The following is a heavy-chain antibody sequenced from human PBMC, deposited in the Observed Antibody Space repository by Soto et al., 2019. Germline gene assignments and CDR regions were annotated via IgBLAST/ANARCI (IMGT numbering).Heavy chain of an antibody. CDR2: IYYSGST. CDR1: GGSISSSSYY. CDR3: ARPALYCTNGVCGRGWFDP. Sequence: NPSETLSLTCTVSGGSISSSSYYWGWIRQPPGKGLEWIGSIYYSGSTYYNPSLKSRVTISVDTSKNQFSLKLSSVTAADTAVYYCARPALYCTNGVCGRGWFDPWGQGTLVTVSS. J-gene: IGHJ5*02. D-gene: IGHD2-8*01. V-gene: IGHV4-39*01.